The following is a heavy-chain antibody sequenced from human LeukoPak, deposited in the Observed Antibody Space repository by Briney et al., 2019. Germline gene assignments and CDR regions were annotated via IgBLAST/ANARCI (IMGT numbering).Heavy chain of an antibody. D-gene: IGHD2-2*01. CDR1: GFTFSSYA. Sequence: GGSLRLSCAASGFTFSSYAMSWVRQAPGEGLEWVSAISGSGGSTYYADSVKGRFTSSRDNSKNTLYLQMNSLRAEDTAVHYCAKDLGYCSSTSCSGGDYWGQGTLVTVSS. CDR3: AKDLGYCSSTSCSGGDY. J-gene: IGHJ4*02. CDR2: ISGSGGST. V-gene: IGHV3-23*01.